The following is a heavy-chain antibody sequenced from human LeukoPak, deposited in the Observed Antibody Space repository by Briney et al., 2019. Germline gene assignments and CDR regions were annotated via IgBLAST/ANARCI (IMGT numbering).Heavy chain of an antibody. CDR1: GYTFTSYY. J-gene: IGHJ4*02. Sequence: ASVKVSCKASGYTFTSYYMHWVRQAPGQGLEWMGGIIPIFGTANYAQKFQGRVTITADESTSTAYMELSSLRSEDTAVYYCAGSPSKMDTAPVGTYIPTDWGQGTLVTVSS. CDR2: IIPIFGTA. CDR3: AGSPSKMDTAPVGTYIPTD. D-gene: IGHD5-18*01. V-gene: IGHV1-69*13.